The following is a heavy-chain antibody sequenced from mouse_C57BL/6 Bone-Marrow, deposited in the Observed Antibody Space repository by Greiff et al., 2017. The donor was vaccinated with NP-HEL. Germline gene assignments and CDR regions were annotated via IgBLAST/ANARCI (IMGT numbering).Heavy chain of an antibody. CDR2: IDPSDSYT. Sequence: VQLQQPGAELVMPGASVKLSCKASGYTFTSYWMHWVKQRPGQGLEWIGEIDPSDSYTNYNQKFKGKATLTVDKSSSTAYMQLSSLTSEDSAVYYCARRNCYYDYEGVDDWGQGTTLTVSS. CDR1: GYTFTSYW. CDR3: ARRNCYYDYEGVDD. J-gene: IGHJ2*01. V-gene: IGHV1-69*01. D-gene: IGHD2-4*01.